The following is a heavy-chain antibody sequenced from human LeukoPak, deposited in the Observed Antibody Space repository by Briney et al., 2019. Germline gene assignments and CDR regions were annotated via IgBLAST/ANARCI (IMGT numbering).Heavy chain of an antibody. V-gene: IGHV3-11*04. CDR2: ISSSGSTI. CDR1: GFTFSDYY. Sequence: PGGSLRLSCAASGFTFSDYYMSWIRQAPGKGLEWVSYISSSGSTIYYADSVKGRFTISRDNAKNSLYLQMNSLRAEDTAVYYCARVLLGYCSGGSCYPSYFDYWGQGTLVTVSS. D-gene: IGHD2-15*01. CDR3: ARVLLGYCSGGSCYPSYFDY. J-gene: IGHJ4*02.